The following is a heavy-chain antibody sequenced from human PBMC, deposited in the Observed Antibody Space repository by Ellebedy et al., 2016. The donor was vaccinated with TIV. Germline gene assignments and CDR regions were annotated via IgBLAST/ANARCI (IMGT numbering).Heavy chain of an antibody. D-gene: IGHD2-15*01. V-gene: IGHV4-39*07. CDR2: IYYSGST. Sequence: SETLSLXCTVSGGSISSSSYYWGWIRQPPGKGLEWIGSIYYSGSTYYNPSLKSRVTISVDTSKNQFSLKLSSVTAADTAVYYCARDLGSIVVVAAGPYNWFDPWGQGTLVTVSS. J-gene: IGHJ5*02. CDR3: ARDLGSIVVVAAGPYNWFDP. CDR1: GGSISSSSYY.